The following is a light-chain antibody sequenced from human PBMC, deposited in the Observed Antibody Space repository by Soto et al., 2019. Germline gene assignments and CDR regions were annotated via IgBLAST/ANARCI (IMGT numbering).Light chain of an antibody. CDR3: AKNEHY. CDR1: QNIYNW. Sequence: DIQMPQSPSTLSASVGDRVTITCRASQNIYNWLAWYQQKPGKAPKLLIYDASRLESGVPSRFSGSGYGTDFTLTIRSLQPDVFATYFCAKNEHYFGGGTKVEIK. J-gene: IGKJ4*01. CDR2: DAS. V-gene: IGKV1-5*01.